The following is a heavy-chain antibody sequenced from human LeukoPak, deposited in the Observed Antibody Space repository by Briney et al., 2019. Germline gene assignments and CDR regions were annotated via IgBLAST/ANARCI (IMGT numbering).Heavy chain of an antibody. V-gene: IGHV4-59*01. D-gene: IGHD3-10*01. J-gene: IGHJ4*02. CDR2: IYYSGST. CDR1: GGSISNYY. CDR3: AHEELFGLGY. Sequence: SETLSLTCTVSGGSISNYYWSWIRQPPGKGLEWIGYIYYSGSTNYNPSLKSRVTISVDTSKNQFSLKLSSVTAADTAVYYCAHEELFGLGYWGQGTLVTVSS.